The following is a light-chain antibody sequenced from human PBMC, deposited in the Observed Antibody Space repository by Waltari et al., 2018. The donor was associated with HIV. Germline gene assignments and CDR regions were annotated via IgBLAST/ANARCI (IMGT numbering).Light chain of an antibody. J-gene: IGKJ4*01. CDR1: QRISNN. CDR2: RSS. V-gene: IGKV3-15*01. Sequence: EIVMTQSPATLSVSPGERVTLSCRASQRISNNLVWYQQKPGQAPRPLIYRSSSRATGIPSRFSGSGSGTEFTLTISSLQSEDFAVYYCQQFNSFPLTFGGGTKVEIK. CDR3: QQFNSFPLT.